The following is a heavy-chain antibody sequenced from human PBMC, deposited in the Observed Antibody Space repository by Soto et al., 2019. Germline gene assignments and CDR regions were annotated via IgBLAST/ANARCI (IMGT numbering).Heavy chain of an antibody. CDR3: VKYGDYADAFDI. CDR2: INHSGST. D-gene: IGHD4-17*01. CDR1: GGSFSGYY. Sequence: PSETLSLTCAVYGGSFSGYYWSWIRQPPGKGLEWIGEINHSGSTNYNPSLKSRVTISVDTSKNQFSLKLSSVTAADTAVYYCVKYGDYADAFDIWGQGTMVTVS. J-gene: IGHJ3*02. V-gene: IGHV4-34*01.